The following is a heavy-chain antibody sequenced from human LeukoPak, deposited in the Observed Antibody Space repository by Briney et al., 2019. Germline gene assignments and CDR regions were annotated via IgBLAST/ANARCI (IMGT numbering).Heavy chain of an antibody. CDR3: AVRWLVLGPPYYFDY. J-gene: IGHJ4*02. Sequence: ASVKGSCKVSGYTLTELSMHWVRQAPGKGLEWMGGFDPEDGETIYAQKFQGRVTMTEDTSTDTAYMELSSLRSEDTAVYYCAVRWLVLGPPYYFDYWGQGTLVTVSS. V-gene: IGHV1-24*01. CDR1: GYTLTELS. CDR2: FDPEDGET. D-gene: IGHD6-19*01.